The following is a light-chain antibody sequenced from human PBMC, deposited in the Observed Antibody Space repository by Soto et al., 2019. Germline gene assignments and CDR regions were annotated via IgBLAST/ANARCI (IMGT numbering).Light chain of an antibody. V-gene: IGLV2-14*01. J-gene: IGLJ1*01. CDR1: SSDVGGYNY. CDR2: DGS. Sequence: QSALTQPASVSGSPGQSITISCTGSSSDVGGYNYVSWYQQHAGKAPTLMIYDGSNRPSGVSERVSGSKSGNTASLPIAWPQGEGEADYYCSSYTSDTTRVFGTGTKLTVL. CDR3: SSYTSDTTRV.